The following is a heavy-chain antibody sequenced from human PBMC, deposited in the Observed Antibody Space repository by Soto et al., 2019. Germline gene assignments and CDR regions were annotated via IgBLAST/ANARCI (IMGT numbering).Heavy chain of an antibody. Sequence: ASVKVSCKASGYTFTSYAMHWVRQAPGQRLEWMGWINAGNGNTKYSQKFQGRVTITRDTSASTAYMELSSLRSEDTAGYYCASHQWTLVEEDGSVAYWRQGNLVTVS. V-gene: IGHV1-3*01. D-gene: IGHD3-9*01. CDR2: INAGNGNT. CDR1: GYTFTSYA. J-gene: IGHJ4*02. CDR3: ASHQWTLVEEDGSVAY.